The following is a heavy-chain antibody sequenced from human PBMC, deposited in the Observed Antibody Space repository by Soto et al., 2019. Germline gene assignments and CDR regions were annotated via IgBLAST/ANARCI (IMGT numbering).Heavy chain of an antibody. CDR2: IYSGGSI. J-gene: IGHJ4*02. Sequence: QVQLQESGPGLVKPSQTLSLTCIVSGGSISNVNDCWSWIRQRPDKGLEWIGHIYSGGSIYNNPSXTXGVTILVDTSTNQFSLQLSSVSAADTAVYYCARGPSGDKVDYWGQGTLVTVSS. CDR1: GGSISNVNDC. V-gene: IGHV4-30-4*01. CDR3: ARGPSGDKVDY. D-gene: IGHD7-27*01.